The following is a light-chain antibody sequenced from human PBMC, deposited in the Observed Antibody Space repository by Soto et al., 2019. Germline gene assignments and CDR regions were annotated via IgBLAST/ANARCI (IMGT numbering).Light chain of an antibody. V-gene: IGKV3-20*01. CDR2: GAS. CDR3: QQYGTSPQT. Sequence: EIVLTQSPGTLSLSPGERAALSCRASQSVSSNYLAWYQQRPGQAPRLLIYGASSRATGILDRFSGSGSGTDFTLTISRLEPEDFAVYYCQQYGTSPQTFGQGTKVEIK. J-gene: IGKJ1*01. CDR1: QSVSSNY.